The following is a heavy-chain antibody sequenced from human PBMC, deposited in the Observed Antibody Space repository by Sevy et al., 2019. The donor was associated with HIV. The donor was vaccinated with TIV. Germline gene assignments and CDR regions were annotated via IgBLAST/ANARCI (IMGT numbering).Heavy chain of an antibody. Sequence: ASVKVSCKASGYTFTGYYMHWVRQAPGQGLEWMGWINPNSAGTNYAQKFQGRVTMTRDTSISTAYMELSRLRSDDTAVYYCARDQYGVGATGGYYYGMDVWGQGTTVTVSS. D-gene: IGHD1-26*01. CDR2: INPNSAGT. CDR3: ARDQYGVGATGGYYYGMDV. CDR1: GYTFTGYY. V-gene: IGHV1-2*02. J-gene: IGHJ6*02.